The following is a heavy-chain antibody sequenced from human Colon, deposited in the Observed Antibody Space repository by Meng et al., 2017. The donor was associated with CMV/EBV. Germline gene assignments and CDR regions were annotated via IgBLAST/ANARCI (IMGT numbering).Heavy chain of an antibody. CDR2: LNHSGSI. CDR1: VGSFTGYY. D-gene: IGHD3-3*01. Sequence: QPSETISLSVAISVGSFTGYYLTSSRQSPGKGLVWIGELNHSGSINYNPSLKSRVTISIDTSKRHFSLRLTSVTAADTAVYYCARGRNGWLLPLDSWGQGTLVTVSS. CDR3: ARGRNGWLLPLDS. J-gene: IGHJ4*02. V-gene: IGHV4-34*01.